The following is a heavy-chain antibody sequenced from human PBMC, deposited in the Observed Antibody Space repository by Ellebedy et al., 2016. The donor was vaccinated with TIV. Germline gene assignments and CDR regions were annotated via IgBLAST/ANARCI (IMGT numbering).Heavy chain of an antibody. CDR1: GGTFSNYA. V-gene: IGHV1-69*13. CDR3: ATTHDIVVVPAAPRYYYYMDV. J-gene: IGHJ6*03. D-gene: IGHD2-2*01. CDR2: IIPIFGTA. Sequence: SVKVSXXASGGTFSNYAISWVRQAPGQGLEWMGGIIPIFGTANDAQKFQGRVTITADESTSTAYMELSSLRSEDTAVYYCATTHDIVVVPAAPRYYYYMDVWGKGTTVTVSS.